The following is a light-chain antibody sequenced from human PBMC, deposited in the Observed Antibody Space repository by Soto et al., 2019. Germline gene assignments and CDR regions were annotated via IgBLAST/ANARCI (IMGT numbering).Light chain of an antibody. V-gene: IGLV2-11*01. CDR2: DVN. Sequence: QSALTQPRSVSGSPGQSVTISCTGTSSDVGGYNCVSWYQQHPGKAPKLRIYDVNKRPSGVPDRFSGSKSGNTASLTISGLQSGDEADYYCCSYAGTYTFVVFGGGTKLTVL. CDR1: SSDVGGYNC. J-gene: IGLJ2*01. CDR3: CSYAGTYTFVV.